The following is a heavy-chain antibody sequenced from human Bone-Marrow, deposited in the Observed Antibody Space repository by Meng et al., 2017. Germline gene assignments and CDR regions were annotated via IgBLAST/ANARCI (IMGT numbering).Heavy chain of an antibody. Sequence: LPLSRPRPELVQPPTPSPSPCPVAVGAISSSSSYWGWSRQPPGKGLEWIGSIYYSGSTYYNPSLKSRVTISVDTSKNQFSLKLSSVTAADTAVYYCAREGYSSSWYAVYFDYWGQGTLVTVSS. CDR3: AREGYSSSWYAVYFDY. D-gene: IGHD6-13*01. CDR1: VGAISSSSSY. V-gene: IGHV4-39*07. CDR2: IYYSGST. J-gene: IGHJ4*02.